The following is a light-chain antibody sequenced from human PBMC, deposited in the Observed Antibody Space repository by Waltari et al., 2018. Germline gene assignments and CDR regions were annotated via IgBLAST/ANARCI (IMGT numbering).Light chain of an antibody. V-gene: IGLV2-11*01. J-gene: IGLJ2*01. Sequence: QSALTQPRSVSGSPGQSVTISCTGTSSDVGGYDFVSWYQQYPGKAPKLIIYDVNKRPPWFPALFSASKSGNTASLTISGLLNEDEADYYCCSYAGADTSVLFGGGTTLTVL. CDR1: SSDVGGYDF. CDR2: DVN. CDR3: CSYAGADTSVL.